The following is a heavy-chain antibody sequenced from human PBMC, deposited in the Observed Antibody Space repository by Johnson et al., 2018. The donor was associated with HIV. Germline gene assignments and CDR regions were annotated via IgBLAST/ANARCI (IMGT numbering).Heavy chain of an antibody. CDR2: ISYDGRAA. V-gene: IGHV3-30*04. CDR3: ARGGTFGSSWGNDAFDI. J-gene: IGHJ3*02. Sequence: QVQLVESGGGVVQPGRSLRLSCAASGFTFSVFAMHWVRLAPGTGLEWVAVISYDGRAAYYAASVTGRFPSSRDNSKNTLYLQMNSLRAEDTAVYYCARGGTFGSSWGNDAFDIWGQGTMVTVSS. CDR1: GFTFSVFA. D-gene: IGHD6-13*01.